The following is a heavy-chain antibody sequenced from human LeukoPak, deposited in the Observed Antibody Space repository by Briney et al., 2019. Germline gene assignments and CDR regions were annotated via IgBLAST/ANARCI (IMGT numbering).Heavy chain of an antibody. CDR1: GYTFTSYG. CDR3: ARVRYYDILTGYYLLMDY. CDR2: ISAYNGNT. D-gene: IGHD3-9*01. J-gene: IGHJ4*02. Sequence: ASVKVSCKASGYTFTSYGISWVRQAPGQGLEWMGWISAYNGNTNYAQKLQGRVTMTTDTSTSTAYMELRSLRSDDTAVYYCARVRYYDILTGYYLLMDYWGQGTLVTVSS. V-gene: IGHV1-18*01.